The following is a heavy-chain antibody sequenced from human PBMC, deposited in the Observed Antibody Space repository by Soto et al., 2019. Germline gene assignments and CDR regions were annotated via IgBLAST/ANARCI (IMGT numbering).Heavy chain of an antibody. V-gene: IGHV1-69*02. D-gene: IGHD2-15*01. Sequence: GASAKVSCKASGGTFSSYTISWVRQAPGQGLEWMGRIIPILGIANYAQKFQGRVTITADKSTSTAYMELSSLRSEDTAVYYCARRDCSGGSCYVDAFDTWGQGTMVTVSS. CDR2: IIPILGIA. CDR1: GGTFSSYT. CDR3: ARRDCSGGSCYVDAFDT. J-gene: IGHJ3*02.